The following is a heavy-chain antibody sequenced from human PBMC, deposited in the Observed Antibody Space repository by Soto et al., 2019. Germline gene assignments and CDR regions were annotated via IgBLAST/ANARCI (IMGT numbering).Heavy chain of an antibody. Sequence: PGGSLRLSCAASVFTFSSYAMSWVRQAPGEGLEWVSAISGSGGSTYYADSVRGRFTISRDNSKNTLYLQMNSLRAEDTAVYYSAKDRSDYYDSSGYLDAFDIWGQGTMVTVSS. CDR3: AKDRSDYYDSSGYLDAFDI. CDR1: VFTFSSYA. D-gene: IGHD3-22*01. J-gene: IGHJ3*02. CDR2: ISGSGGST. V-gene: IGHV3-23*01.